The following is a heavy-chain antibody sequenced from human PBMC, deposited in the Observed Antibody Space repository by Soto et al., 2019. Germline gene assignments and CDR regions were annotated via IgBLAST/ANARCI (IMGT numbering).Heavy chain of an antibody. CDR2: IYPGNSNT. CDR3: ARPRDYSNYDVPVNAIDMDV. CDR1: GYGFSIHW. D-gene: IGHD4-4*01. J-gene: IGHJ6*02. V-gene: IGHV5-51*01. Sequence: GESLKISCKGSGYGFSIHWVAWLRQMPGKGLEWVGIIYPGNSNTMYSPSFQGQVTISADTALSTTYLQWDTLKPSDTAIYFCARPRDYSNYDVPVNAIDMDVWGQGTTVTVSS.